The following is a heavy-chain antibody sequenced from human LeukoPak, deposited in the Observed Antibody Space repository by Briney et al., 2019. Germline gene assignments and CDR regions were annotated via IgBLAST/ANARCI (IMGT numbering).Heavy chain of an antibody. CDR2: ISYDGSNK. CDR3: ADHFPYCSRGSCSYFDH. V-gene: IGHV3-30*04. Sequence: SGGSLRLSCAASGFTFSSYAMHWVRQAPGKGLEWVAVISYDGSNKYYADSVKGRFTISRDNSKNTLSLQMNSLRGEDTAIYYCADHFPYCSRGSCSYFDHWGQGTLVTVSS. CDR1: GFTFSSYA. D-gene: IGHD2-15*01. J-gene: IGHJ4*02.